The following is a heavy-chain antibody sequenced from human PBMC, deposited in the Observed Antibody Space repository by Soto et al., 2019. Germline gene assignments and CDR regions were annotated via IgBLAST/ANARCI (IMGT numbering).Heavy chain of an antibody. D-gene: IGHD2-15*01. V-gene: IGHV3-30*04. J-gene: IGHJ4*02. CDR1: GFTFTTYA. CDR2: ISNDGRGK. CDR3: ARDQCFGGGRSCYYFDF. Sequence: LRLSCAASGFTFTTYAIHWVRQAPGKGLEWVAVISNDGRGKYYADSVKGRFTISRDNSKNTLYLQMNSLRSDDTAVYYCARDQCFGGGRSCYYFDFWGQGTLVTVS.